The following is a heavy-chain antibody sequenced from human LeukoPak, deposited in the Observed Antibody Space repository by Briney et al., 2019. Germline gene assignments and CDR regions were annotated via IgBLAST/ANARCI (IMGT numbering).Heavy chain of an antibody. J-gene: IGHJ4*02. V-gene: IGHV3-23*01. Sequence: PGGSLRLSCAASGFTFSSYAMSWVRQAPGKGLKWFSAISGRGGSTDYADSVKGRFTISRDNSKNTLYLPMNSLRAEDTAVYYCAKDGLEWFGELKDYWGQGTLVTVSS. CDR1: GFTFSSYA. CDR3: AKDGLEWFGELKDY. CDR2: ISGRGGST. D-gene: IGHD3-10*01.